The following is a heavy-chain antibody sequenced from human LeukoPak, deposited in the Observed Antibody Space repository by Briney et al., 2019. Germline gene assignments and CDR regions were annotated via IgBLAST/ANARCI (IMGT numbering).Heavy chain of an antibody. D-gene: IGHD7-27*01. CDR2: MSPNSGDT. CDR1: GYTFTSYD. V-gene: IGHV1-8*01. Sequence: ASVKVSCKASGYTFTSYDFNWVRQATGQRPEWMGWMSPNSGDTGYAQKFQDRVTVTRNISISTAYMELSSLRSDDTAVYYCARGPPNWGYDYWGPGTLVTVSS. J-gene: IGHJ4*02. CDR3: ARGPPNWGYDY.